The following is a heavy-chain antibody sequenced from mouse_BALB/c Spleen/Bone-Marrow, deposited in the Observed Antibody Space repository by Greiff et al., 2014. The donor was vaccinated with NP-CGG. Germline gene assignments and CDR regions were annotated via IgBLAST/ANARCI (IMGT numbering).Heavy chain of an antibody. D-gene: IGHD1-1*01. CDR1: GFNIKDTY. CDR3: AAYYYCSSYGFAY. V-gene: IGHV14-3*02. Sequence: VQLKESGAELVKPGASVKLSCTASGFNIKDTYMHWVKQRPEQGLEWIGRIDSANGNTKYDPKFQGKATITADTSSNTAYLQLSGLTSEGTAVYYCAAYYYCSSYGFAYWGQGTLVTVSA. J-gene: IGHJ3*01. CDR2: IDSANGNT.